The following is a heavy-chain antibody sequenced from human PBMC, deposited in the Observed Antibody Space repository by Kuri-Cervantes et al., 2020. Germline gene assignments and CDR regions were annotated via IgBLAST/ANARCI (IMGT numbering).Heavy chain of an antibody. CDR2: IDPSGGST. V-gene: IGHV1-46*01. CDR3: ARGLYTARWWLPAY. J-gene: IGHJ4*02. CDR1: GYTFTSYG. D-gene: IGHD5-12*01. Sequence: ASVKVSCKASGYTFTSYGISWVRQAPGQGLEWMGIIDPSGGSTSYAQKFQGRVTMTRDTSTSTVYMELSSLRSEDTAVYYCARGLYTARWWLPAYWGQGTLVTVSS.